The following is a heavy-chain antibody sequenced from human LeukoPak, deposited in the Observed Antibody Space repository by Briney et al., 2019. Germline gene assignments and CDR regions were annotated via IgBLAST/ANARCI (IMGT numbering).Heavy chain of an antibody. Sequence: ASVKVSCKASGYTFTSYGISWVRQAPGQGLEWMGWISAYNGNTNYAQKLQGRVTMTTDTSTSTAYMELRSLRSDDTAVYFCVRDDYDDYDPSLYYYYYGMDVWGQGTTVTVSS. CDR1: GYTFTSYG. J-gene: IGHJ6*02. D-gene: IGHD4-17*01. V-gene: IGHV1-18*01. CDR2: ISAYNGNT. CDR3: VRDDYDDYDPSLYYYYYGMDV.